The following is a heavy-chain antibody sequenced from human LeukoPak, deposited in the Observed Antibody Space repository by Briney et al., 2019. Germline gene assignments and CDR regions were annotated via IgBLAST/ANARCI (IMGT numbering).Heavy chain of an antibody. CDR1: GGSIISSSYY. Sequence: PSETLSLTCTVSGGSIISSSYYWAWIRQPPGKGLEWIGSIYYSGSTSYNPSLRSRVTISVDTSKNQFSLKLSSVTAADTAVYYCAREGNSYGSNWFDPWGQGTLVTVSS. J-gene: IGHJ5*02. V-gene: IGHV4-39*07. D-gene: IGHD5-18*01. CDR2: IYYSGST. CDR3: AREGNSYGSNWFDP.